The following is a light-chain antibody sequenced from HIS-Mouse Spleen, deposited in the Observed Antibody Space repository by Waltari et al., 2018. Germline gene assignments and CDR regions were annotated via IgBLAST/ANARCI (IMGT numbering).Light chain of an antibody. CDR2: EGS. CDR1: SSDVGSYNL. J-gene: IGLJ1*01. CDR3: CSYAGSREV. V-gene: IGLV2-23*01. Sequence: QSALTQPASVSGSPGQSITISCTGTSSDVGSYNLVSWYQQHPGKAPKLMIYEGSKRPSGLSNRFSGSKSGNTASLTISGLQAEDEADYYCCSYAGSREVFGTGTKVTVL.